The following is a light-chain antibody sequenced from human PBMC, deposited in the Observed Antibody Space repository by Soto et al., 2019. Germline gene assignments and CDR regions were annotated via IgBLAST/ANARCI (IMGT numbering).Light chain of an antibody. J-gene: IGLJ1*01. CDR2: DVS. CDR1: SSDVGGYNY. V-gene: IGLV2-11*01. Sequence: ALTQPRSVSGSPGQSVTISCTGTSSDVGGYNYVSWYQQHPGKAPKLMIYDVSKRPSGVPDRFSGSKSGNTASLTISGLQAEDEADYYCCSYAGSYTSYVFGTGTKVTVL. CDR3: CSYAGSYTSYV.